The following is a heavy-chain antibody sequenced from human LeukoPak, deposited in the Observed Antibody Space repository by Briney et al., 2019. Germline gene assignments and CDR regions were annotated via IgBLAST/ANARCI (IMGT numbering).Heavy chain of an antibody. D-gene: IGHD3-22*01. J-gene: IGHJ3*02. CDR2: IYSGGST. CDR1: GFTVSSNY. V-gene: IGHV3-53*01. CDR3: ARVWGYYYDSSGYYRSRWDAFDI. Sequence: PGGSLRLSCAASGFTVSSNYMSWVRQAPGKGLEWVSVIYSGGSTYYADSVKGRFTISRDNSKNTLYLQMNSLRAEDTAVYYCARVWGYYYDSSGYYRSRWDAFDIWGQGTMVTVSS.